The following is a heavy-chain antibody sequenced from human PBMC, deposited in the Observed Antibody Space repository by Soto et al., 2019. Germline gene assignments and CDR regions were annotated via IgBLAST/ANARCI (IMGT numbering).Heavy chain of an antibody. J-gene: IGHJ4*02. CDR2: ITSDSKYI. V-gene: IGHV3-21*01. CDR3: ARSMGPVTTSGYYFDY. CDR1: GFAFNFYS. Sequence: GGSLRLSCAASGFAFNFYSISWVRQAPGKGLEWVSSITSDSKYIYHADSVKGRFTISRDNAKNSLYLQMNSLRPEDTAVYYCARSMGPVTTSGYYFDYWGQGAQVTVSS. D-gene: IGHD4-17*01.